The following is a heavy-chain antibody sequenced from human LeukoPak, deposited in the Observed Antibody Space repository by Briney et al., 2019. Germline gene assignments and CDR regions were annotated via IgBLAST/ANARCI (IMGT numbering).Heavy chain of an antibody. CDR3: ARVGYYDSSGYPGDY. CDR1: GFTFSSYE. Sequence: PGGSLRLSCAASGFTFSSYEMNWVRQAPGKGLEWVSYISSSGSTIYYADSVKGRFTISRDNAKNSLYLQMNSLRAEDTAVYYCARVGYYDSSGYPGDYWGQGTLVTVSS. V-gene: IGHV3-48*03. D-gene: IGHD3-22*01. J-gene: IGHJ4*02. CDR2: ISSSGSTI.